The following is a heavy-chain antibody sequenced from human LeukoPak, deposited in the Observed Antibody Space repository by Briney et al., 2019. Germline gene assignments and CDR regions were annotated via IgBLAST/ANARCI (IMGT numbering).Heavy chain of an antibody. CDR1: GFTFSSYS. CDR3: ARERTGTTPEYNWFDP. J-gene: IGHJ5*02. V-gene: IGHV3-21*01. Sequence: GGSLRLSCAASGFTFSSYSMNWVRQAPGKGLEWVSSISSSSSCIYYADSVKGRFTISRDNAKNSLYLQMNSLRAEDTAVYYCARERTGTTPEYNWFDPWGQGTLVTVSS. D-gene: IGHD1-7*01. CDR2: ISSSSSCI.